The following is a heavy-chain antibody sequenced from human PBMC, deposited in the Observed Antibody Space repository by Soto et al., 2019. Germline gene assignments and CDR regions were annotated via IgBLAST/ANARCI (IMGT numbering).Heavy chain of an antibody. Sequence: PGASLKISCQGSGYSFTSYWIGWVRQMPGKGLEWMGIIYPGDSDTRYSPSFQGQVTISADKSISTAYLQWSSLKASDTAMYYCARLGELETLGMYNWFDPWGQGTLVTVSS. CDR2: IYPGDSDT. V-gene: IGHV5-51*01. D-gene: IGHD1-1*01. J-gene: IGHJ5*02. CDR3: ARLGELETLGMYNWFDP. CDR1: GYSFTSYW.